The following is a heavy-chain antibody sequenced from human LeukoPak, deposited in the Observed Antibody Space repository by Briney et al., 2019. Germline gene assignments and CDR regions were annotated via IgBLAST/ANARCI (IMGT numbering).Heavy chain of an antibody. CDR1: GFTFSSYA. CDR2: ISSSGSTI. V-gene: IGHV3-48*03. CDR3: ATEVVAATNDAFDI. Sequence: PGASLRLSCAASGFTFSSYAMNWVRQAPGKGLEWVSYISSSGSTIYYADSVKGRFTISRDNAKNSLYLQMNSLRAEDTAVYYCATEVVAATNDAFDIWGQGTMVTVSS. D-gene: IGHD2-15*01. J-gene: IGHJ3*02.